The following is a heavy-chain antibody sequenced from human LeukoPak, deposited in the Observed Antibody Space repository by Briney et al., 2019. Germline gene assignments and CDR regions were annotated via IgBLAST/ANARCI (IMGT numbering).Heavy chain of an antibody. CDR3: AKVGIAAGPRYNWFDP. V-gene: IGHV3-66*01. J-gene: IGHJ5*02. CDR2: IYSDGST. Sequence: GGSLRLSCAASGLTVSSTYMSWVRQAPGRGLEWVTVIYSDGSTYYADSVKGRFTISRDNSKNTLYLQMNSLRAEDTAVYYCAKVGIAAGPRYNWFDPWGQGTLVTVSS. D-gene: IGHD6-13*01. CDR1: GLTVSSTY.